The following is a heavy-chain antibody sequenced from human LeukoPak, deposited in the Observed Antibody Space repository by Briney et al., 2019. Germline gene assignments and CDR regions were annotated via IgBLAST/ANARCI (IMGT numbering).Heavy chain of an antibody. D-gene: IGHD1-26*01. CDR2: IYYSGST. CDR3: ARGGVIGIVGATGFDY. Sequence: SETLSLTCTVSGGSISSYYWSWIRQPPGKGLEWIGYIYYSGSTNYNPSLKSRVTISVDTSKNQFSLKLSSVTAADTAVYYCARGGVIGIVGATGFDYWGQGTLVTVSS. V-gene: IGHV4-59*12. CDR1: GGSISSYY. J-gene: IGHJ4*02.